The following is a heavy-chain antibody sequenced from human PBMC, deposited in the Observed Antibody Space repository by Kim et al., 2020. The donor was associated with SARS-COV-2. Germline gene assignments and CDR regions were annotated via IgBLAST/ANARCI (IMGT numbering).Heavy chain of an antibody. CDR3: ARDTYYDYIWGSARFGMDV. CDR1: RFTFNNYW. D-gene: IGHD3-16*02. J-gene: IGHJ6*02. V-gene: IGHV3-7*01. CDR2: IKEDGSEK. Sequence: GGSLRLSCAASRFTFNNYWMSWVRQAPGKGLEWVANIKEDGSEKYYVDSVKGRFTISRDNGKNSLFLQMSSLRADDTAVYYCARDTYYDYIWGSARFGMDVWGQGTTVTVSS.